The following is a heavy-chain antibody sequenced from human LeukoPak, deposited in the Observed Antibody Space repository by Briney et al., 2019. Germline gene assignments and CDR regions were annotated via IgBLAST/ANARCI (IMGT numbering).Heavy chain of an antibody. CDR1: GFTFSSYA. V-gene: IGHV3-30-3*01. CDR3: ARMNIVVEVAWFDP. CDR2: ISYDGSNR. Sequence: GGSLRLSCAASGFTFSSYAMHWVRQAPGKGLEWVAVISYDGSNRYYADSVKGRFTISRDNSKNTLYLQMNSLRAEDTAVYYCARMNIVVEVAWFDPWGQGTLVTVSS. D-gene: IGHD2-15*01. J-gene: IGHJ5*02.